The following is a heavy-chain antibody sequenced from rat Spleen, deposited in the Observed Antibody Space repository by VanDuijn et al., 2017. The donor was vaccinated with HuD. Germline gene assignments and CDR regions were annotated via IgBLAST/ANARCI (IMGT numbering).Heavy chain of an antibody. Sequence: EVQLMESGGGLVQPGRSLKLSCAASGFTFSDYYMAWVRQAPKKGLEWVASISYEGTGTYYGDSVKGRFNISIDNAKSTLYLQMNSMWSEDTATYYCVRLSGLAYVIHAWGQVASVTVSS. V-gene: IGHV5-22*01. D-gene: IGHD1-12*01. CDR1: GFTFSDYY. CDR2: ISYEGTGT. J-gene: IGHJ4*01. CDR3: VRLSGLAYVIHA.